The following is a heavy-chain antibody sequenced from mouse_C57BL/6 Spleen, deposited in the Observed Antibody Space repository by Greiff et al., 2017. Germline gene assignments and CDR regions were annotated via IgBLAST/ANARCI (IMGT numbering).Heavy chain of an antibody. Sequence: QVQLKESGPELVKPGASVKISCKASGYAFSSSWMNWVKQRPGKGLEWIGRIYPGDGDTNYNGKFKGKATLTADKSSSTAYMQLSSLTSEDSAVYFCARDYYYGSSPSFDYWGQGTTLTVSS. V-gene: IGHV1-82*01. CDR1: GYAFSSSW. CDR2: IYPGDGDT. CDR3: ARDYYYGSSPSFDY. J-gene: IGHJ2*01. D-gene: IGHD1-1*01.